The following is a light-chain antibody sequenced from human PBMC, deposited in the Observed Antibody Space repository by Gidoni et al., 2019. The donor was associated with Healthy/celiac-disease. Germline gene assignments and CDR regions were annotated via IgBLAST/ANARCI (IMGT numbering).Light chain of an antibody. CDR2: GAS. CDR3: HQYNNWPRT. V-gene: IGKV3-15*01. J-gene: IGKJ1*01. Sequence: IEMTKSPATLSVSPGERATLACRARQRVSSTLAWYQQKPGQAPRLLIYGASSGSGTEFTLTISSLQSEDFAVYYCHQYNNWPRTFGQGTKVDIK. CDR1: QRVSST.